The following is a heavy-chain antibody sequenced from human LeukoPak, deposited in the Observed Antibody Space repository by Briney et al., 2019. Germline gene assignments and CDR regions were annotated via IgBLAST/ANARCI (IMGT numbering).Heavy chain of an antibody. D-gene: IGHD2-2*01. J-gene: IGHJ5*02. Sequence: SETLSLTCTVSGGSISSYSWSWIRQPPGKRPEWVGYIYYSGSTNYNPSLKRRVTISADTSKNQFSLKLTSVTAADTAVYYCGRERTRPFSITSFSWFDPWGQGTLVTVSS. CDR1: GGSISSYS. CDR2: IYYSGST. CDR3: GRERTRPFSITSFSWFDP. V-gene: IGHV4-59*01.